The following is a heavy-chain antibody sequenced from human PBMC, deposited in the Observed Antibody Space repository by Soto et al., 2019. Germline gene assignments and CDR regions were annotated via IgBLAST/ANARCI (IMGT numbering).Heavy chain of an antibody. CDR3: AKEDSSSWHYYYGRDV. J-gene: IGHJ6*02. CDR2: ISYDGSNK. V-gene: IGHV3-30*18. CDR1: GFTFSSYG. D-gene: IGHD6-13*01. Sequence: QVQLVESGGGVVQPGRSLRLSCAASGFTFSSYGMNWVRQAPGKGLEWVAVISYDGSNKYYADSVKGRFTISRDSSKNMLYLQMNSRRAEDTAVYYCAKEDSSSWHYYYGRDVWGQGTTVTVSS.